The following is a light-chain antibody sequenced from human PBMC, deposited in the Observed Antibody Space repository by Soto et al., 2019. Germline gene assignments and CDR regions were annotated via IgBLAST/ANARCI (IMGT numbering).Light chain of an antibody. Sequence: QSALAQPASVSGSPGQSITISCTGTSSDVGVYDYVSWYQQHPGKAPKLMIYEVTNRPSGVSNRFSGSKSGNTASLTISGLQAEDEADYYCSSYTSSSTYVFGTGTKGTVL. J-gene: IGLJ1*01. V-gene: IGLV2-14*01. CDR1: SSDVGVYDY. CDR3: SSYTSSSTYV. CDR2: EVT.